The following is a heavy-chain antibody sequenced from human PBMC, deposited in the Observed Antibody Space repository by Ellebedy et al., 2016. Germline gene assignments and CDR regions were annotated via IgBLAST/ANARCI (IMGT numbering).Heavy chain of an antibody. CDR1: GFTFSSYA. Sequence: GGSLRLXXAASGFTFSSYAMSWVRQAPGKGLEWVSAISGSGGSTYYADSVKGRFTISRDNSKNTLYLQMNSLRAEDTAVYYCAKDLLGYCSGGSCYYYYGMDVWGQGTTVTVSS. CDR3: AKDLLGYCSGGSCYYYYGMDV. J-gene: IGHJ6*02. D-gene: IGHD2-15*01. CDR2: ISGSGGST. V-gene: IGHV3-23*01.